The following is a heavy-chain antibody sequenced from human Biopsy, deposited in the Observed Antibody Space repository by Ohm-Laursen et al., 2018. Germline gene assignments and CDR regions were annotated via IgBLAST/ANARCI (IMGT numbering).Heavy chain of an antibody. J-gene: IGHJ4*01. CDR2: INWNSGDI. Sequence: SLRLSCSASGFIFDNYGMPWVRQAPGKGLEWVSGINWNSGDIVYADSVKGRFTISRDNAKNSLSLQMNSLRAEDTALYYCARDRSGLTLTTLDFWGHGTLVTVSS. V-gene: IGHV3-9*01. CDR3: ARDRSGLTLTTLDF. D-gene: IGHD6-25*01. CDR1: GFIFDNYG.